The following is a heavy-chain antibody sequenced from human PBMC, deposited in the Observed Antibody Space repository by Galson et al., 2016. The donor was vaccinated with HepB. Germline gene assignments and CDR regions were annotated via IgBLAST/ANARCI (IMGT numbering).Heavy chain of an antibody. V-gene: IGHV3-23*01. CDR1: GFTFSNYA. Sequence: SLRLSCAASGFTFSNYAVSWVRQAPGMGLEWVSGITSGSGGSTYYAGSVKGRFTISRDNSKNTLHLQMNSLRAEDTAVYSCAKHGVTGGWGSIDYWGQGTLVTVSS. J-gene: IGHJ4*02. D-gene: IGHD2-8*02. CDR3: AKHGVTGGWGSIDY. CDR2: ITSGSGGST.